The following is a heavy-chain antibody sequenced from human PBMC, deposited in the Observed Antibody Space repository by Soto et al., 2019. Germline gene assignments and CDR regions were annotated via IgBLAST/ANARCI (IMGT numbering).Heavy chain of an antibody. D-gene: IGHD3-9*01. CDR2: MNPNSGNT. CDR1: GYTFTSYD. Sequence: ASVKVSCKASGYTFTSYDINWVRQATGQVLEWMGLMNPNSGNTVYAQRFQGRVTMTRNTSISTAYMELSSLRSEDTAVYYCARSGGFEWLFPNYYYYGMDVGGQGTTVTVSS. V-gene: IGHV1-8*01. J-gene: IGHJ6*02. CDR3: ARSGGFEWLFPNYYYYGMDV.